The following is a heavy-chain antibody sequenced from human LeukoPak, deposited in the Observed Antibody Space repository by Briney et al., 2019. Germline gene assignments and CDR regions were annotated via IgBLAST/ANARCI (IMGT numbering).Heavy chain of an antibody. Sequence: ASVKVSCKASGGTFSSYAISWVRQAPGQGLEWMGGIIPIFGTANYAQKFQGRVTITTDKSTSTAYMELSSLRSEDTAVYYCARDDCSGGSCYPNWFDPWGQGTLVTVSS. V-gene: IGHV1-69*05. J-gene: IGHJ5*02. CDR3: ARDDCSGGSCYPNWFDP. D-gene: IGHD2-15*01. CDR2: IIPIFGTA. CDR1: GGTFSSYA.